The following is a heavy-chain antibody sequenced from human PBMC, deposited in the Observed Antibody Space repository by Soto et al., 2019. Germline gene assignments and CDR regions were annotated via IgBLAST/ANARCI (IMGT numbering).Heavy chain of an antibody. D-gene: IGHD3-22*01. CDR3: AKVPHPHYYDSSAPGHYYYGMDV. Sequence: QVQLVESGGGVVQPGRSLRLSCAASGFTFSSYGMHWVRQAPGKGLEWVAVISYDGSNKYYADSVKGRFTISRDNSKNTLYLQMNSLRAEDTAVYYCAKVPHPHYYDSSAPGHYYYGMDVWGQGTTVTVSS. J-gene: IGHJ6*02. CDR2: ISYDGSNK. V-gene: IGHV3-30*18. CDR1: GFTFSSYG.